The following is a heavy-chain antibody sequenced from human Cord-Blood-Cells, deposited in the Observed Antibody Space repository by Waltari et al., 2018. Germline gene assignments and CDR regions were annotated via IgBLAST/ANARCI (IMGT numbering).Heavy chain of an antibody. J-gene: IGHJ2*01. CDR2: ISYDGSNK. Sequence: QVQLVESAGGVVQPGRSLRLSCAASGFTFSSYGMHWVRQAPGKGLEWVAVISYDGSNKYYADSVKGRFTISRDNSKNTLYLRMNSLRAEDTAVYYCAKDLHGDYWYFDLWGRGTLVTVSS. V-gene: IGHV3-30*18. D-gene: IGHD4-17*01. CDR1: GFTFSSYG. CDR3: AKDLHGDYWYFDL.